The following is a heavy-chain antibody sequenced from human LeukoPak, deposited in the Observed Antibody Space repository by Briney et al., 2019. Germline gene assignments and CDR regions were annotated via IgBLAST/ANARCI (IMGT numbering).Heavy chain of an antibody. Sequence: SETLSLTCTVSGGSIRSYYWSWIRQPPGKGLEWIGYIYYSGSTNYNPSLKSRVTISVDTSKNQFSLRLSSVTAAGTAVYYCAREYDSSGPLIWGQGTMVTVSS. D-gene: IGHD3-22*01. V-gene: IGHV4-59*01. CDR3: AREYDSSGPLI. CDR2: IYYSGST. J-gene: IGHJ3*02. CDR1: GGSIRSYY.